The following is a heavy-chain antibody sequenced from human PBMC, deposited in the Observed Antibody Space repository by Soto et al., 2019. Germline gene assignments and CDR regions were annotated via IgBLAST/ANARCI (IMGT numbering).Heavy chain of an antibody. Sequence: EVQLVESVGGLIQPGGSLRRSCAASGFTVSSNYMSWVRQAPGKGLEWVSVIYSGGSTYYADSVKSRFTLSRDNSKNTLYLQMNSLTAEDTAVYYCARGYGRHVWGGYRFYFDYWGQVTLVTVCS. CDR1: GFTVSSNY. V-gene: IGHV3-53*01. CDR3: ARGYGRHVWGGYRFYFDY. J-gene: IGHJ4*02. CDR2: IYSGGST. D-gene: IGHD3-16*02.